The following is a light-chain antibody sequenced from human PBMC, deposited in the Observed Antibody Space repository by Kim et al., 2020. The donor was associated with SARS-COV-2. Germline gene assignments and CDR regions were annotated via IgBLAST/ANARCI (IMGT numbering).Light chain of an antibody. V-gene: IGLV3-21*04. J-gene: IGLJ2*01. CDR3: QVWDTNSDHVV. CDR2: YDT. Sequence: APGKAASITCGGTNIASKGVHWYQQKPGQAPVLVIYYDTDRPSGIPERFSGSNSGNTATLTVSRVEAGDEADYYCQVWDTNSDHVVFGGGTQLTVL. CDR1: NIASKG.